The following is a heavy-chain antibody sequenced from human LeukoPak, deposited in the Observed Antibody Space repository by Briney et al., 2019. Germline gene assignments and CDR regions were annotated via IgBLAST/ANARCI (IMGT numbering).Heavy chain of an antibody. CDR1: GFIFSDYS. D-gene: IGHD3-22*01. V-gene: IGHV3-30*04. CDR2: ISDNGRIE. Sequence: PGGSLRLSCAASGFIFSDYSFHWVRQAPGNGLERVAVISDNGRIEFYADSAKGRFTSSRSNSEITLYQHMNSLRAEDTAVCYCARDGHSSFWREEFDHWGQGTLVTVYS. J-gene: IGHJ4*02. CDR3: ARDGHSSFWREEFDH.